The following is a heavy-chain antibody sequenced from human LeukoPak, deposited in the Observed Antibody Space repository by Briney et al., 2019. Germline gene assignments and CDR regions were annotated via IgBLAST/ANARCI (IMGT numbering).Heavy chain of an antibody. J-gene: IGHJ4*02. Sequence: SETLSLTCTVSGYSISSGYYWGWIRQPPGKGLEWIGSIYHSGSTYYNPSLKSRVTISVDTSKNQFSLKLSSVTAADTAVYYCARMNYYDSSGYYWGQGTLVTVSS. CDR2: IYHSGST. D-gene: IGHD3-22*01. V-gene: IGHV4-38-2*02. CDR3: ARMNYYDSSGYY. CDR1: GYSISSGYY.